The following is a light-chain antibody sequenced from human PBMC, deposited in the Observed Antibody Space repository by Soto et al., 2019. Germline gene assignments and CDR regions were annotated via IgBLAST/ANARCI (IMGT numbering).Light chain of an antibody. J-gene: IGKJ1*01. CDR2: GAS. CDR3: QQYDSSPWT. V-gene: IGKV3-20*01. CDR1: QSVSSSF. Sequence: ESVLTQSPGTLSLSPGERATLSCRASQSVSSSFLAWYQLKPGQAPRLLIYGASSRATGIPDRFSGSGSGKDFTLTISRLEPEDFAVYYCQQYDSSPWTFGQGNKVEIK.